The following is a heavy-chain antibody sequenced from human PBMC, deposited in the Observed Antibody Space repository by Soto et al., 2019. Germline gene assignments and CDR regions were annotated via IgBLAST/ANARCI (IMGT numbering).Heavy chain of an antibody. CDR2: ISYDGSNK. CDR3: SRDFALEDSNPYYFDY. D-gene: IGHD4-4*01. Sequence: GGSLRLSCAASGFTFSSYAMHWVRQAPGKGLEWVAVISYDGSNKYYADSVKGRFTISRDNSKNTLYLQMNSLRAEDTAVYYCSRDFALEDSNPYYFDYWGQGTLVTVSS. V-gene: IGHV3-30-3*01. CDR1: GFTFSSYA. J-gene: IGHJ4*02.